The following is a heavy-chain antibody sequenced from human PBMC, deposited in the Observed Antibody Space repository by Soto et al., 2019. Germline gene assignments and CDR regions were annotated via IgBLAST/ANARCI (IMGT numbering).Heavy chain of an antibody. V-gene: IGHV1-18*01. CDR3: ARYTYTSRYSYYGMDV. J-gene: IGHJ6*02. CDR1: GYTFTTYG. Sequence: ASVKFSCKASGYTFTTYGISWVRQAPGQGLEWMAWISAYSGNTHYAQKLQGRVTMTTDTSTNTAYMELRSLTSEDTAVYYCARYTYTSRYSYYGMDVWGHGTTVTVSS. D-gene: IGHD2-2*01. CDR2: ISAYSGNT.